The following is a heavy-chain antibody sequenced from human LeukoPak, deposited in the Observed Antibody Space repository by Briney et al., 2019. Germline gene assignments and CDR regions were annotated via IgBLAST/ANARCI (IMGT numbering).Heavy chain of an antibody. J-gene: IGHJ4*02. D-gene: IGHD1-7*01. CDR2: LRYDGRSK. V-gene: IGHV3-30*02. CDR3: AIGVNYAFDD. CDR1: GFILSDSG. Sequence: GGSLRLSCTASGFILSDSGFDWVRQAPGKGLGWVAFLRYDGRSKYYLDAVKGRFTISRDNSKNTVYLQMDSLRPEDTVVYYCAIGVNYAFDDWGQGTLVTVSS.